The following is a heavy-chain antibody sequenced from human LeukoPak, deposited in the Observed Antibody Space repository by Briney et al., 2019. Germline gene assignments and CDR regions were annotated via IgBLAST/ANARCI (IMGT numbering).Heavy chain of an antibody. CDR1: GFTFDDYA. Sequence: PGGSLRLSCAASGFTFDDYAMHWVRQAPGKGLGWVSGISWNSGSIGYADSVKGRFTISRDNAKNSLYLQMNSLRAEDTALYYCAKDIGNGSGSYYNVLDYFDYWGQGTLVTVSS. J-gene: IGHJ4*02. CDR2: ISWNSGSI. V-gene: IGHV3-9*01. D-gene: IGHD3-10*01. CDR3: AKDIGNGSGSYYNVLDYFDY.